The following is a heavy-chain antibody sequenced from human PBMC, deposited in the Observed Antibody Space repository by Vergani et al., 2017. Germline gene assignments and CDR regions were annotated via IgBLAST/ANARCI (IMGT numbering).Heavy chain of an antibody. Sequence: VQLVESGGGVVQPGGSLRLSCAASGFTFSNAWMSWVRQAPGKGLEWVSTLSASDRRTHYADSVKGRFTISRDNSKNTLFLHMNSLRPEDTAVYYCAKVGRSEVAGTFGAFDIWGQGTMVTVSS. CDR3: AKVGRSEVAGTFGAFDI. J-gene: IGHJ3*02. V-gene: IGHV3-23*04. CDR1: GFTFSNAW. CDR2: LSASDRRT. D-gene: IGHD6-19*01.